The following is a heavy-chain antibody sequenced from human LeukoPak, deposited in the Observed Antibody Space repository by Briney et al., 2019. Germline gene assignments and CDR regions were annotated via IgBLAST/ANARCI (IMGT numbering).Heavy chain of an antibody. CDR2: IYSGGST. D-gene: IGHD4-23*01. CDR1: GASINSYY. J-gene: IGHJ5*01. CDR3: ATNSGDS. Sequence: KPSETLSLTCIVSGASINSYYWTWIRQPAGKGLEWIGRIYSGGSTMSKPSLKSRVTTSLDTSKNQFSLKLTSVTAADTAVYYCATNSGDSWGQGTLVTVSS. V-gene: IGHV4-4*07.